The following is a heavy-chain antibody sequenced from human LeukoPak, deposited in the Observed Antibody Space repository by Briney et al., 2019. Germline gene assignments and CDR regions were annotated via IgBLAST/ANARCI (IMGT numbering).Heavy chain of an antibody. CDR2: ISSGSSTI. Sequence: GGSLTLSCAASGFTFSTYSMIWVRQAPGKGLEWVSYISSGSSTIYYADSVKGRFSISRDNSKNTLSLQLNSLRAEDTAVYYCARDGGSSTKEPTGGYYYYGMDVWGQGTTVTVSS. V-gene: IGHV3-48*01. D-gene: IGHD1-1*01. CDR3: ARDGGSSTKEPTGGYYYYGMDV. J-gene: IGHJ6*02. CDR1: GFTFSTYS.